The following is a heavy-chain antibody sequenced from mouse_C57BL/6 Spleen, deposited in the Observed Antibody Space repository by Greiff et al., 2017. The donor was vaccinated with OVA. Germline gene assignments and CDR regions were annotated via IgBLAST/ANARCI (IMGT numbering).Heavy chain of an antibody. CDR3: ASLYYYGSSYDMGAMDY. CDR1: GFTFSSYG. V-gene: IGHV5-6*01. Sequence: EVQRVESGGDLVKPGGSLKLSCAASGFTFSSYGMSWVRQTPDKRLEWVATISSGGSYTYYPDSVKGRFTISRDNAKNTLYLQMSSLKSEDTAMYYCASLYYYGSSYDMGAMDYWGQGTSVTVSS. CDR2: ISSGGSYT. J-gene: IGHJ4*01. D-gene: IGHD1-1*01.